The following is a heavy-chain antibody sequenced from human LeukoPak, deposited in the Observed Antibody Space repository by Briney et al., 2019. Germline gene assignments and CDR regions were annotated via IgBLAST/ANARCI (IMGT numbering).Heavy chain of an antibody. CDR1: GFTFSSYG. V-gene: IGHV3-64D*06. J-gene: IGHJ5*02. D-gene: IGHD6-19*01. CDR2: ISSNGGST. Sequence: GGSLRLSCAASGFTFSSYGIHWVRQAPGKGLEYVSAISSNGGSTYYADSVKGRFTISRDNSKNTLYLQMSSLRAEDTAVYYCHSSSGWFDPWGQGTLVTVSS. CDR3: HSSSGWFDP.